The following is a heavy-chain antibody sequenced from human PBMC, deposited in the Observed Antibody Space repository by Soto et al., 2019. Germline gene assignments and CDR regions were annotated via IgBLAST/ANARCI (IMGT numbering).Heavy chain of an antibody. V-gene: IGHV3-23*01. CDR1: VFPFGANA. CDR2: LSNTGRRT. CDR3: ATEMGATQGTFDN. D-gene: IGHD1-26*01. J-gene: IGHJ4*02. Sequence: LRLSCVVSVFPFGANAMSWVRQAPGKGLEWVSGLSNTGRRTSYADSVKGRFNISRDNSENTVYLQMNSLRVEDTAVYYCATEMGATQGTFDNWGQGTLVTVSS.